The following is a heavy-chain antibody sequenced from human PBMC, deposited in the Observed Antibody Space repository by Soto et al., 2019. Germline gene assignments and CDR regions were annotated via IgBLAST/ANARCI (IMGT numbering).Heavy chain of an antibody. V-gene: IGHV1-69*06. D-gene: IGHD2-8*01. Sequence: QVQLVQSGAEMRKPRSSVKVSCKSSGGTFSNYAISWVRQASGQGLEWLGGVIPAFNSAQYAPKFQGRVAITADTSTSTAYMELSSLTSEDTAVYYCGRRANRGMDVWGQGTTVIVSS. CDR1: GGTFSNYA. CDR2: VIPAFNSA. CDR3: GRRANRGMDV. J-gene: IGHJ6*02.